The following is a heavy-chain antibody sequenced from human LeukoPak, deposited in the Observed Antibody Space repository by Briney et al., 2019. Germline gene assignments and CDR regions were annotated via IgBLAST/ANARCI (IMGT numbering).Heavy chain of an antibody. V-gene: IGHV4-30-2*01. Sequence: SETLSLTCSVSGGSITNGGYSWSWIRLAPGMGLEWLGYIYQSGIAYYKPSLKSRVTISIGRSNNQFSLNLASVTAADTAVYYCARGREGSGSYPQGRDAFDIWGQGALVTVSS. CDR2: IYQSGIA. CDR3: ARGREGSGSYPQGRDAFDI. D-gene: IGHD3-10*01. CDR1: GGSITNGGYS. J-gene: IGHJ3*02.